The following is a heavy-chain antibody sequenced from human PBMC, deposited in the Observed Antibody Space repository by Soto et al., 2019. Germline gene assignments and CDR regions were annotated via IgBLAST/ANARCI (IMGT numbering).Heavy chain of an antibody. CDR3: AKEMGEWLVHLQYNSGMDV. Sequence: EVQLLESGGGLVHLGGSLRLSCVGSGVSLRNDVVSWVRQAPGKGLEWVSAISGSGGTTYYAESVKGRFTISRDNSKNNLPLQMNSLRAEDPAVCYCAKEMGEWLVHLQYNSGMDVWGQGTTVIVSS. D-gene: IGHD3-16*01. J-gene: IGHJ6*02. V-gene: IGHV3-23*01. CDR2: ISGSGGTT. CDR1: GVSLRNDV.